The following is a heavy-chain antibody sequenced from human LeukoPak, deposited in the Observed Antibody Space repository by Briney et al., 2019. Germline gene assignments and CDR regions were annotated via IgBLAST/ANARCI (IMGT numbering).Heavy chain of an antibody. J-gene: IGHJ4*02. CDR1: GGTFSGYY. V-gene: IGHV4-34*01. Sequence: SETLSLTCAVYGGTFSGYYWSWIRQPPGKGLEWIGEINHSGSTNYNPSLESRVTISVDTSKNQFSLKLSSVTAADTAVYYCARGAPGGSSGYYYASPPPTLNYWGQGTLVTVSS. D-gene: IGHD3-22*01. CDR3: ARGAPGGSSGYYYASPPPTLNY. CDR2: INHSGST.